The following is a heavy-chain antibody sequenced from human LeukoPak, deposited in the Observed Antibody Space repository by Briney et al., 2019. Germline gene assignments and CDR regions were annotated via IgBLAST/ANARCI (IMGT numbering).Heavy chain of an antibody. D-gene: IGHD3-3*01. Sequence: RGSLRLSCAASGFTFSDYYMSWIRQAPGKGLEWVSYTSSSGSTIYYADSVKGRFTISRDNAKNSLNLQMNSLRAEDTAVYYCAGRYDFWSGYFWGQGTLVTVSS. CDR1: GFTFSDYY. CDR3: AGRYDFWSGYF. V-gene: IGHV3-11*01. J-gene: IGHJ4*02. CDR2: TSSSGSTI.